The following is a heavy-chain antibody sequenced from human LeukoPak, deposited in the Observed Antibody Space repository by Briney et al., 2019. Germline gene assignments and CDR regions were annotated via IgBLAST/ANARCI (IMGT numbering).Heavy chain of an antibody. Sequence: GGSLRLSCAASGFTFSNAWMSWVRQAPGKGLEWISVIYGGSNTYYYADSVKGRFTISRDNSKNTVYLQMNSLRVEDTAIYYCARGSGFETGDYWGQETLVTVSS. CDR1: GFTFSNAW. CDR2: IYGGSNT. D-gene: IGHD5-12*01. V-gene: IGHV3-53*01. J-gene: IGHJ4*02. CDR3: ARGSGFETGDY.